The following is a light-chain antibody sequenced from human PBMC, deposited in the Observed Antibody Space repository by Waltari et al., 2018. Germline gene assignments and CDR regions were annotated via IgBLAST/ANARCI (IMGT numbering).Light chain of an antibody. CDR2: DAS. V-gene: IGKV3-11*01. Sequence: VLTQSPATLSLSPGERATLSCRASESVDIYLAWYQQKPGQAPRLLIYDASNRATCIPARFSGSGSGTDFTLTISSLEAEDFAVYYCQQRKIWPPLTFGQGTRLEIK. CDR3: QQRKIWPPLT. CDR1: ESVDIY. J-gene: IGKJ5*01.